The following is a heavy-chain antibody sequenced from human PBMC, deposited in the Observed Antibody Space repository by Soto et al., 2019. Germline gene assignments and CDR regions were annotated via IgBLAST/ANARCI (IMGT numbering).Heavy chain of an antibody. D-gene: IGHD2-2*01. J-gene: IGHJ6*02. CDR2: IKHSESN. Sequence: SETLSLTCAVYGGSFSGYYWSWIRQPPGKGLEWIGEIKHSESNKYKPSLKSQITKSKNKSKNQITPKQNSVNAADTAVYYCSRDGPHSVLPPYYYYGMDVWGQGTTVTVSS. CDR3: SRDGPHSVLPPYYYYGMDV. V-gene: IGHV4-34*01. CDR1: GGSFSGYY.